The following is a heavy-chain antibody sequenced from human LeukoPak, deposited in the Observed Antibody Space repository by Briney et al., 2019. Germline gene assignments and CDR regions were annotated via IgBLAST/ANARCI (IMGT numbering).Heavy chain of an antibody. V-gene: IGHV1-2*02. J-gene: IGHJ6*03. CDR2: INPNSGGT. CDR1: GYTFTGYY. Sequence: ASVKVSCRASGYTFTGYYMHWVRQAPGQGLEWMGWINPNSGGTNYAQKFQGRVTMTRDTSISTAYMELSRLRSDDTAVYYCARDRPAAPYYYYYMDVWGKGTTVTISS. CDR3: ARDRPAAPYYYYYMDV. D-gene: IGHD2-15*01.